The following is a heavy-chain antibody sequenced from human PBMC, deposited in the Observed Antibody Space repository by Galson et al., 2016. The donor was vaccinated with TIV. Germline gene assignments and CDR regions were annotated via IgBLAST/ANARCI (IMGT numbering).Heavy chain of an antibody. J-gene: IGHJ4*02. CDR3: AREIPGGTTDLDC. D-gene: IGHD1-14*01. Sequence: SLRLSCAASGFAFSNYWMSWVRQAPGKGLEWVANIKDDGSDNNYVDSVWGRFTISRDNAKNSLFLQINSLRVEDTAVYYCAREIPGGTTDLDCWCQGTLVTVSS. CDR2: IKDDGSDN. V-gene: IGHV3-7*01. CDR1: GFAFSNYW.